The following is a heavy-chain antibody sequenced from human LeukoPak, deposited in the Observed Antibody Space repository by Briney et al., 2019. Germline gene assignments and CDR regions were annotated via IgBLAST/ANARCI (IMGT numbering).Heavy chain of an antibody. CDR2: ISNNGGRI. V-gene: IGHV3-64*01. CDR1: GFTFRNYA. Sequence: GGSLRLSCAASGFTFRNYAMHWVRQAPGKGLEYVSAISNNGGRICYANSVKGRFTISRDNSKNTLYLQMGSLRPEDMAVYYCASWANHDSSGYYRDWGQGTLVTVSS. D-gene: IGHD3-22*01. J-gene: IGHJ4*02. CDR3: ASWANHDSSGYYRD.